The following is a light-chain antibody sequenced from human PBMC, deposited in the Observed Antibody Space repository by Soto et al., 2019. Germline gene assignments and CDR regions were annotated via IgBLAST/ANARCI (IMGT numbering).Light chain of an antibody. Sequence: QSALTQPRSVSGSPGQSVTISCTGTSSDVGGYNYVSWYQQHPGKAPKLMIYDVSKRPSGVPDRFSGSKSGNTASLTISGLQAEDEADYYCCSYAGSYTFVVFGGGTKVTGL. CDR2: DVS. CDR3: CSYAGSYTFVV. J-gene: IGLJ2*01. CDR1: SSDVGGYNY. V-gene: IGLV2-11*01.